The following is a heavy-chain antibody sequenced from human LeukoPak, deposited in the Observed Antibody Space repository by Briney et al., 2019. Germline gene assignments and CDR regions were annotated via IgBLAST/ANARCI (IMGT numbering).Heavy chain of an antibody. D-gene: IGHD1-26*01. V-gene: IGHV4-59*01. CDR2: IYYSGST. CDR1: GGSISSYY. J-gene: IGHJ5*02. CDR3: ARGSFALNCFDP. Sequence: PSETLSLTCTVSGGSISSYYWSWIRQPPGKGLEWIGYIYYSGSTNYNPSLKSRVTISVDTSKNQFSLKRSSVTAADTAVYYCARGSFALNCFDPWGQGTLVTVSS.